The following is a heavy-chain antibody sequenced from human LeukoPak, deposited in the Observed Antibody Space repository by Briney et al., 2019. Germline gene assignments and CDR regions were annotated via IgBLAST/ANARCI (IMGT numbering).Heavy chain of an antibody. V-gene: IGHV4-39*07. D-gene: IGHD1-1*01. CDR1: GGSISSSSYY. CDR3: ESTNGLGAFDI. J-gene: IGHJ3*02. CDR2: IYYSGST. Sequence: PSETLSLTCTVSGGSISSSSYYWGWIRQPPGKGLEWIGSIYYSGSTYYNPSLKSRVTISVDTSKNQFSLKLSSVTAADTAVYYCESTNGLGAFDIWGQGKMVTVSS.